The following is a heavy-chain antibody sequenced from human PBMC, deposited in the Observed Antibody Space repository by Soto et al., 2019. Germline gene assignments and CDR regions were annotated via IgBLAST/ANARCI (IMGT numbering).Heavy chain of an antibody. CDR1: IGSFSGYY. CDR2: INHSGTT. D-gene: IGHD2-2*01. V-gene: IGHV4-34*01. J-gene: IGHJ4*02. Sequence: QVQLQQWGAGLLKSSETLSLTCAVYIGSFSGYYWTWIRQPPGKGLEWIGEINHSGTTNYNPSLQSRVTISAETSKNQFSLGPSSVTAADTAAYYCARGQRTGAITTWFDYWGQGTMVTVSS. CDR3: ARGQRTGAITTWFDY.